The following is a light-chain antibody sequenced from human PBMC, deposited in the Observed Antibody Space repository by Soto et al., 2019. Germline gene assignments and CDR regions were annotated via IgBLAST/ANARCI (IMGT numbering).Light chain of an antibody. V-gene: IGKV1-9*01. CDR1: QGISSY. CDR3: QQLNSYPIT. Sequence: IHLTQSPSFLSASVRDRVTITCRASQGISSYLAWYQQKPGKAPKLLIYAASTLQSGVPSRFSGSGSGTEFTLTISSLQPEDFATYYCQQLNSYPITFGQGTRLEIK. CDR2: AAS. J-gene: IGKJ5*01.